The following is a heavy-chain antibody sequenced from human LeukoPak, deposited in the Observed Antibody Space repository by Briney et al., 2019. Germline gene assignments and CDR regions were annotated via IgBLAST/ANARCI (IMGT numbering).Heavy chain of an antibody. D-gene: IGHD3-16*01. CDR1: GFAFRTYW. CDR3: ARDTSYGMDV. CDR2: INGDGSST. J-gene: IGHJ6*02. Sequence: GGSLRLSCAASGFAFRTYWMHWVRQAPGKGPVWVSRINGDGSSTNYADSVRGRFTISRDNAKNTLFLQMNSLRVEDTAEYYCARDTSYGMDVWGQGTTVTVSS. V-gene: IGHV3-74*01.